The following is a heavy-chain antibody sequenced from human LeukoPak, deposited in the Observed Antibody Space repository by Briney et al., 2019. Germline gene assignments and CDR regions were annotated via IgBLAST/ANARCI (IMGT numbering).Heavy chain of an antibody. CDR1: GYTFTSYD. CDR3: ARSYYDSSGYYILFDY. Sequence: ASVKVSCKASGYTFTSYDINWVRQATGQGLEWMGWMNPNSGNTGYAQKFQGRVTMTRNTSISTAYMKLSSLRSEDTAVYYCARSYYDSSGYYILFDYWGQGTLVTVSS. V-gene: IGHV1-8*01. D-gene: IGHD3-22*01. CDR2: MNPNSGNT. J-gene: IGHJ4*02.